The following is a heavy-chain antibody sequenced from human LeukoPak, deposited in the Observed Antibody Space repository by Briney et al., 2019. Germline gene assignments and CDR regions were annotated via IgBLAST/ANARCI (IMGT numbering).Heavy chain of an antibody. J-gene: IGHJ3*02. Sequence: GESLKISCKGSGYSFTSYWIGWVRQMPGKGLEWMGIIYPGNSDTRYSPSFQGQVTISADKSISTAYLQWSSLKASDTAMYYCARQGAPDSAPPPITFGGPPPDPVAFDIWGQGTMVTVSS. V-gene: IGHV5-51*01. CDR1: GYSFTSYW. CDR2: IYPGNSDT. CDR3: ARQGAPDSAPPPITFGGPPPDPVAFDI. D-gene: IGHD3-16*01.